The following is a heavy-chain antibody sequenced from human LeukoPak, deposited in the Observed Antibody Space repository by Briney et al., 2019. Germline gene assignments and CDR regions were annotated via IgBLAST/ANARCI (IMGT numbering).Heavy chain of an antibody. Sequence: SETLSLTCTVSGGSLSSYYWSWIRQPPGKGLEWIGYIYYSGSTNYNPSLKSRVTISVDTSKNQFSLKLSSVTAADTAVYYCARDVAVAGSDYYYGMDVWGKGTRSPSPQ. CDR3: ARDVAVAGSDYYYGMDV. J-gene: IGHJ6*04. CDR2: IYYSGST. D-gene: IGHD6-19*01. CDR1: GGSLSSYY. V-gene: IGHV4-59*01.